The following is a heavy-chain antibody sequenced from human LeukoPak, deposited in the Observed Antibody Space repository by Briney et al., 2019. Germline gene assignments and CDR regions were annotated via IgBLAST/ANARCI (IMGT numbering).Heavy chain of an antibody. Sequence: GGSLRLSCTASGFTFSGAWMTWVRQAPGKGLEWVAHIREEGTEKNYVDSVKGRFSISRDNAKNSLFLQMSNLRDDDTAIYYCARHVGISFWGQGTLVTVSS. CDR1: GFTFSGAW. D-gene: IGHD7-27*01. V-gene: IGHV3-7*01. J-gene: IGHJ4*02. CDR3: ARHVGISF. CDR2: IREEGTEK.